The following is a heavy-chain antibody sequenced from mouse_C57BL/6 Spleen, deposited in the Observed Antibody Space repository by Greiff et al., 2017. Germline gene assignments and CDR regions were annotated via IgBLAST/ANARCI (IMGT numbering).Heavy chain of an antibody. J-gene: IGHJ4*01. Sequence: VQLQQPGAELVKPGASVKLSCKASGYTFTSYWMQWVKQRPGQGLEWIGEIDPSDCYTNYNQKFKGKATLTVDTSSRTAYMQLSSLTSEDSAVYYCARSDYYSNPYAMDYWGQGTSVTVSS. CDR3: ARSDYYSNPYAMDY. D-gene: IGHD2-5*01. CDR2: IDPSDCYT. CDR1: GYTFTSYW. V-gene: IGHV1-50*01.